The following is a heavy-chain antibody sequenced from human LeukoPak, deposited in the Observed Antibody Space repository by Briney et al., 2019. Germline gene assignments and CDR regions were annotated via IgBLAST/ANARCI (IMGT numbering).Heavy chain of an antibody. CDR1: GYTFTSYG. Sequence: EASVKVSCKASGYTFTSYGISWVRQSPGQGLEWMGWISAYNGNTNYAQKLQGRVTMTTDTSTSTAYMELRSLRSEDTAVYYCARGRGKTGKLSWFDPWGQGTLVTVSS. CDR2: ISAYNGNT. CDR3: ARGRGKTGKLSWFDP. V-gene: IGHV1-18*01. J-gene: IGHJ5*02. D-gene: IGHD3-10*01.